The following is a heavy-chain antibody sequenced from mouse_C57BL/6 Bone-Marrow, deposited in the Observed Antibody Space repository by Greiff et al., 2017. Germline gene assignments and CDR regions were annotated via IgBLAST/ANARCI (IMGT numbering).Heavy chain of an antibody. Sequence: VQLQQSGPELVKPGASVKISCQASGYKFTDLYMNWVTQSHGKSLEWIGDINPYNGGTCYNQKLKGKATMNVDKSSSTAYMELRSLTSEDSAVYYCARYYYGSSLYFDYWGQGTILTVSS. V-gene: IGHV1-26*01. CDR3: ARYYYGSSLYFDY. CDR1: GYKFTDLY. D-gene: IGHD1-1*01. J-gene: IGHJ2*01. CDR2: INPYNGGT.